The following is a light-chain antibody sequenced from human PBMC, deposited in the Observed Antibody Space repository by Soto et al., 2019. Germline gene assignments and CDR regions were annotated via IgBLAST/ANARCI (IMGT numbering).Light chain of an antibody. V-gene: IGKV3-20*01. Sequence: EIVLTQSPGTLSLSPGERATLSCRASQSVSSSYLAWYQQKPGQPPRLLIFDASSRATGIPDRFSGSGSGTDFTLPISSLEPEDFAVYYCQQFGRSPPSWTFGQGTKVEIK. CDR3: QQFGRSPPSWT. CDR2: DAS. CDR1: QSVSSSY. J-gene: IGKJ1*01.